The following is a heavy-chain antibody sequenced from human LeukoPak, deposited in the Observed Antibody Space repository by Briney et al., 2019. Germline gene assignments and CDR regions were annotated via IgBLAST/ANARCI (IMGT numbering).Heavy chain of an antibody. D-gene: IGHD2-8*01. V-gene: IGHV3-23*01. J-gene: IGHJ3*02. CDR2: VGGDDAA. CDR1: GFRLGDYA. Sequence: PGGSLRLSCAASGFRLGDYAMNWVRQAPGKGLEWVSVVGGDDAAYYKDSVKGRSTISRDNSKSTVFLQMKSLSLEDTAIYYCAKDSTSRNGIYDPFDIWGQGTMVTVSS. CDR3: AKDSTSRNGIYDPFDI.